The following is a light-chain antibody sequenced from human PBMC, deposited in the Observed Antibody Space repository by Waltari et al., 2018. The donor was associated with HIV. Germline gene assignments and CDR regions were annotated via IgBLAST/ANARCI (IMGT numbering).Light chain of an antibody. CDR3: QQYYGNPLT. Sequence: DIAMTQSPDSLAVSLGERATINCKSSQTDLYTSNNKNYLAWYQQKPGQPPKLLIYWASTRESGVPDRFSGSGSGTDFTLTISNMQAADVAVYYCQQYYGNPLTFGGGTKVEIK. CDR2: WAS. V-gene: IGKV4-1*01. CDR1: QTDLYTSNNKNY. J-gene: IGKJ4*01.